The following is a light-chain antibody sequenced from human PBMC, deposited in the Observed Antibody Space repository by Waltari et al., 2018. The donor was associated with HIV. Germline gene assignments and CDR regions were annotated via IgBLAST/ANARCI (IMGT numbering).Light chain of an antibody. J-gene: IGLJ3*02. CDR1: SSDVGGYNY. V-gene: IGLV2-8*01. CDR2: EVI. Sequence: QSALTQPPSASGSPGQSVTISCTGTSSDVGGYNYVSWYQQPPGKAPKSIIYEVIKRPSGVPDRFSGSKSGNTASLTVSGLQAEDEADYYCSSYAGSNWVFGGGTKLTVL. CDR3: SSYAGSNWV.